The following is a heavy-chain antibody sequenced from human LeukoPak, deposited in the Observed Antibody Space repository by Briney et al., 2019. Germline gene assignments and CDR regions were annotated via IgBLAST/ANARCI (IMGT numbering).Heavy chain of an antibody. CDR2: ISYDGSNK. CDR1: GFTFSSYA. V-gene: IGHV3-30-3*01. D-gene: IGHD2-8*01. CDR3: ARDLGMHRPQPPLDY. Sequence: GRSLRLSCAASGFTFSSYAMHWDRQAPGKGLEWVAVISYDGSNKYYADSVKGRFTISRDNSKNTLYLQMNSLRAEDTAVYYCARDLGMHRPQPPLDYWGQGTLVTVSS. J-gene: IGHJ4*02.